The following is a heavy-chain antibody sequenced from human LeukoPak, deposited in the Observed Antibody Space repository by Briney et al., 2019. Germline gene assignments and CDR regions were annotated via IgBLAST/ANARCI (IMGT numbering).Heavy chain of an antibody. D-gene: IGHD3-10*01. J-gene: IGHJ4*02. CDR1: GFTLSRHW. V-gene: IGHV3-30*18. Sequence: RPGGSLRLSCAASGFTLSRHWMHWVRQAPGKGLEWVAVISYDGSNKYYADSVKGRFTISRDNSKNTLYLQMNSLRAEDTAVYYCAKDPNPWFGELHYFDYWGQGTLVTVSS. CDR3: AKDPNPWFGELHYFDY. CDR2: ISYDGSNK.